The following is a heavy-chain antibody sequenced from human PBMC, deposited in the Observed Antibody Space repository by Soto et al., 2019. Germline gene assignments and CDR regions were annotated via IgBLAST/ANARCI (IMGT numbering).Heavy chain of an antibody. CDR1: GFTFSSYS. CDR3: AGRKVTGFLEWPEAEFDY. V-gene: IGHV3-48*01. J-gene: IGHJ4*02. D-gene: IGHD3-3*01. CDR2: ISSSSSTI. Sequence: GGSLRLSCAASGFTFSSYSMNWVRQAPGKGLEWVSYISSSSSTIYYADSVKGRFTISRDNAKNSLYLQMNSLRAEDTAVYYCAGRKVTGFLEWPEAEFDYWGQGTLVTVSS.